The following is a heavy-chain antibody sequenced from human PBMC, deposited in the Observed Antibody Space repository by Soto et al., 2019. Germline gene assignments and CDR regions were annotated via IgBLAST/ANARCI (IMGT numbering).Heavy chain of an antibody. Sequence: PVGSLRLSCAASGFTFNSYGMHGVRQGPGNGLEWVAFISYDSTKTYYADSVKGRFTISRDNSNSALYVQMNSLTGEDTAVYYCARTRSAWSDFHYYSLDVWGQGTTVTVSS. V-gene: IGHV3-30*03. CDR2: ISYDSTKT. J-gene: IGHJ6*02. CDR1: GFTFNSYG. D-gene: IGHD1-26*01. CDR3: ARTRSAWSDFHYYSLDV.